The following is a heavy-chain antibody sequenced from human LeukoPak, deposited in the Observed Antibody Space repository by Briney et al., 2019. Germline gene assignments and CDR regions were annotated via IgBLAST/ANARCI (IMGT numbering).Heavy chain of an antibody. CDR1: GFTFSRHG. V-gene: IGHV3-30*02. CDR2: VRYDGSDK. J-gene: IGHJ6*03. D-gene: IGHD2-2*01. CDR3: AKGSFYCSTNTCPQYYYYMDV. Sequence: GGSPRLSCVASGFTFSRHGMHWVRQAPGKGLEWVAFVRYDGSDKYYAESVKGRFTISRDNSENTLYLQMSSLRDEDTAVYYCAKGSFYCSTNTCPQYYYYMDVWGKGITVTVSS.